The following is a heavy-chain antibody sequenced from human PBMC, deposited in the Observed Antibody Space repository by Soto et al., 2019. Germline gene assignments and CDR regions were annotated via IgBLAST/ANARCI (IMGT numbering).Heavy chain of an antibody. D-gene: IGHD3-22*01. V-gene: IGHV4-31*03. J-gene: IGHJ5*01. CDR2: IYYSGST. CDR1: GGSISSGGYY. CDR3: ATDHRGLTGLPAVITAPGSFDP. Sequence: SETLSLTCTVSGGSISSGGYYWSWIRQHPGKGLEWIGYIYYSGSTYYNPSLKSRVTISVDTSKNQFSLKLSSVTAADTAVYYCATDHRGLTGLPAVITAPGSFDPWGQGAQVTVSS.